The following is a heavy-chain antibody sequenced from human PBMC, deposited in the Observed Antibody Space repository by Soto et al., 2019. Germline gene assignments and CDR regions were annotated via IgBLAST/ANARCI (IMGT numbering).Heavy chain of an antibody. V-gene: IGHV3-30-3*01. D-gene: IGHD1-26*01. CDR3: ARGAYSGSYYFFGYFQH. CDR2: ISYDGSNK. Sequence: SLKISCEASGFTFSSYAMHWVRQAPGNGLEWVAVISYDGSNKYYADSVKGRFTISRGNSKNTLYLQMNSLRAEDTAVYYCARGAYSGSYYFFGYFQHWGQGTLVTVSS. J-gene: IGHJ1*01. CDR1: GFTFSSYA.